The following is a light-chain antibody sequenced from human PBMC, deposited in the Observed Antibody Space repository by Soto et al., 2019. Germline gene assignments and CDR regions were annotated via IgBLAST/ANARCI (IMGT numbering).Light chain of an antibody. V-gene: IGKV3-11*01. Sequence: EIVLTQSPATLSLSPGERATLSCRASQSVDNYLDWYKPKPGQAPRLIIYESSNRATGIPARLRGSGSGTDFILTISRLEPEEVSVDYCQQRSNWPQTFGQGTKVDIK. CDR1: QSVDNY. CDR3: QQRSNWPQT. J-gene: IGKJ1*01. CDR2: ESS.